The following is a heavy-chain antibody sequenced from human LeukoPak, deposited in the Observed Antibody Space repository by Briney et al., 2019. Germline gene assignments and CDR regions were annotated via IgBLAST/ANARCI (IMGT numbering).Heavy chain of an antibody. CDR3: ARVAAGDTFLNWVDP. CDR1: GGSISSSSYY. Sequence: SETLSLTCTVSGGSISSSSYYWGWIRQPPGKGLEWIGYISYSGSTKYNPSLKSRVTISVDTSKNQFSLKLSSVTAADTAVYYCARVAAGDTFLNWVDPWGQGTLVTVSS. V-gene: IGHV4-61*05. CDR2: ISYSGST. D-gene: IGHD6-13*01. J-gene: IGHJ5*02.